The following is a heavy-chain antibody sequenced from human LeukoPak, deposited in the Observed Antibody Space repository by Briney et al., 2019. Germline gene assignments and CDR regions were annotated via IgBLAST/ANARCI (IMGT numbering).Heavy chain of an antibody. CDR1: GGVFTTYA. V-gene: IGHV1-69*04. CDR3: ARGGSIAAALFQH. Sequence: SVKVSCKASGGVFTTYAISWVRQAPGQGLEWMGSIIPFLGTTNYAQKFQGRVTITRNTSISTAYMELSSLRSEDTAVYYCARGGSIAAALFQHWGQGTLVTVSS. CDR2: IIPFLGTT. D-gene: IGHD6-13*01. J-gene: IGHJ1*01.